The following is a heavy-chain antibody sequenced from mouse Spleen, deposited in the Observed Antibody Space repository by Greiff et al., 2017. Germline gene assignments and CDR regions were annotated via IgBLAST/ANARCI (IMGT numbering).Heavy chain of an antibody. CDR3: ARDWDY. CDR1: GYSITSGYY. V-gene: IGHV3-6*01. J-gene: IGHJ2*01. CDR2: ISYDGSN. Sequence: ESGPGLVKPSQSLSLTCSVTGYSITSGYYWNWIRQFPGNKLEWMGYISYDGSNNYNPSLKNRISITRDTSKNQFFLRLNSVTTEDTATYYCARDWDYWGQGTTLTVSS.